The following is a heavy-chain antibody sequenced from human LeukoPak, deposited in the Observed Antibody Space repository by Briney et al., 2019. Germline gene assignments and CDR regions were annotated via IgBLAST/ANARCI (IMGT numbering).Heavy chain of an antibody. CDR2: INHSGST. J-gene: IGHJ1*01. D-gene: IGHD2-2*01. CDR3: ARGSPNLRYCSSTSCRTPGYFQQ. Sequence: SETLSLTCAVYGGSFSGYYWSWIRQPRGKGLEWIGEINHSGSTNYNPSLKSRVTISVDTSKNQFSLKLSSVTAADTAVYYCARGSPNLRYCSSTSCRTPGYFQQWGQGTLVTVSS. V-gene: IGHV4-34*01. CDR1: GGSFSGYY.